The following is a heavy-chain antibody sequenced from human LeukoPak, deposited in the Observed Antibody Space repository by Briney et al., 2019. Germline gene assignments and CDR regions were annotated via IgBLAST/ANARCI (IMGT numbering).Heavy chain of an antibody. J-gene: IGHJ4*02. Sequence: PSETLSLTCTVSGGSISSYYWSRIRQPPGKGLEWIGYIYYSGSTNYNPSLKSRVTISVDTSKNQFSLKLSSVTAADTAVYYCARHERGYSGYDWQWLAGGSYFDYWGQGTLVTVSS. D-gene: IGHD5-12*01. V-gene: IGHV4-59*08. CDR1: GGSISSYY. CDR2: IYYSGST. CDR3: ARHERGYSGYDWQWLAGGSYFDY.